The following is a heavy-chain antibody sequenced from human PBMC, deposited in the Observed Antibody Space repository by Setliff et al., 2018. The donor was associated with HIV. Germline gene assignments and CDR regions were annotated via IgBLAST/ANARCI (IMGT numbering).Heavy chain of an antibody. J-gene: IGHJ3*02. Sequence: ASVKVSCKASGYIFTNYGISWVRQAPGQGLEWMGWITGYNGNTSYAEKFQGRVTMTIDTSTSTAYLELRSLGSDDTAVYYCARVGPESLPYTWDDEADTFDSWGQGTMVTVSS. CDR1: GYIFTNYG. CDR2: ITGYNGNT. V-gene: IGHV1-18*01. D-gene: IGHD1-1*01. CDR3: ARVGPESLPYTWDDEADTFDS.